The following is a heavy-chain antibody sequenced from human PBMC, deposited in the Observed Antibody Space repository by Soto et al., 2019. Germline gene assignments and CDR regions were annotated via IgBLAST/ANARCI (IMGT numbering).Heavy chain of an antibody. V-gene: IGHV1-69*13. Sequence: ASVKVSCKASGGTFSSYAISWVRQAPGQGLEWMGGIIPIFGTANYAQKFQGRVTITADESTSTAYMELSSLRSEDTAVYYCASSSGYSSGWRAPRLSDAFDIWGQGTMVTVSS. CDR3: ASSSGYSSGWRAPRLSDAFDI. CDR2: IIPIFGTA. CDR1: GGTFSSYA. J-gene: IGHJ3*02. D-gene: IGHD6-19*01.